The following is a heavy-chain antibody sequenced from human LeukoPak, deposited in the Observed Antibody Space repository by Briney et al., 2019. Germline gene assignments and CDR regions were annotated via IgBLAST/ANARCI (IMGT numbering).Heavy chain of an antibody. Sequence: GGSLRLSCAASGFTFSSYGMSWVRQAPGKGLEWVSAISGSGSSTYYADSVKGRFTISRDNSKNTLYLQMNSLRAEDTAVYYCAKDGGYYGSGSYYKDYWGQGTLVTVSS. J-gene: IGHJ4*02. CDR2: ISGSGSST. CDR1: GFTFSSYG. CDR3: AKDGGYYGSGSYYKDY. V-gene: IGHV3-23*01. D-gene: IGHD3-10*01.